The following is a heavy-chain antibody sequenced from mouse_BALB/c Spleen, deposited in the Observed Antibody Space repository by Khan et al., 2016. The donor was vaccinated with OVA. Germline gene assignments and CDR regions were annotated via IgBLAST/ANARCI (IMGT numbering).Heavy chain of an antibody. D-gene: IGHD2-3*01. J-gene: IGHJ3*01. Sequence: QVQLKESGTELVRPGTSVKVSCKASGYAFTHYLIEWVKQRPGQGLEWIGVMNPGSGGTNYNEKFEGKATLTEDNYSSTDYMHLSSLTSDDSAVYFCARGFYDGCLAWFAYWGQGTLVTVSA. CDR3: ARGFYDGCLAWFAY. V-gene: IGHV1-54*01. CDR2: MNPGSGGT. CDR1: GYAFTHYL.